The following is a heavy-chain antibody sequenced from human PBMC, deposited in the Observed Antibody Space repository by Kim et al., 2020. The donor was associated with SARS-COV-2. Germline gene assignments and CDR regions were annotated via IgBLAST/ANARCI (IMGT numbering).Heavy chain of an antibody. J-gene: IGHJ4*02. CDR3: ARGLYREYSSSSDTYYFDY. CDR2: IWYDGSNK. Sequence: GGSLRLSCAASGFTFSSYGMHWVRQAPGKGLEWVAVIWYDGSNKYYADSVKGRFTISRDNSKNTLYLQMNSLRAEDTAVYYCARGLYREYSSSSDTYYFDYWGQGTLVTVSS. D-gene: IGHD6-6*01. CDR1: GFTFSSYG. V-gene: IGHV3-33*01.